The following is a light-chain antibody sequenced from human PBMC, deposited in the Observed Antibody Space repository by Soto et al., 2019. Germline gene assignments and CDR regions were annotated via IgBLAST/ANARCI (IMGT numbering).Light chain of an antibody. CDR3: QQYLNSPRT. CDR2: DAS. CDR1: QRVASD. V-gene: IGKV3-20*01. Sequence: VLTQSPGTLSLSPGEGVTLSCRASQRVASDLAWYLQKPGPPPRLLIYDASISATGIPDRISGSGSERDFTLTISRLEPEDAAVYYCQQYLNSPRTFGQGTKLEI. J-gene: IGKJ1*01.